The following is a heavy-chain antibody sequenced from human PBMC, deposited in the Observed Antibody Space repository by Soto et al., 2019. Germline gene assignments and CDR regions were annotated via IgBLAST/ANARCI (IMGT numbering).Heavy chain of an antibody. CDR3: VKDLSDGSYYGNY. J-gene: IGHJ4*02. D-gene: IGHD1-26*01. V-gene: IGHV3-23*01. Sequence: PGWSLRLSCAASGFTFSSYAMSWVRHAPGKGLEWVSAISGSGGSTYYADSVKGRFTISRDNSKNTLYLQMNSLRAEDTDVYYCVKDLSDGSYYGNYWGQGTLVTVSP. CDR2: ISGSGGST. CDR1: GFTFSSYA.